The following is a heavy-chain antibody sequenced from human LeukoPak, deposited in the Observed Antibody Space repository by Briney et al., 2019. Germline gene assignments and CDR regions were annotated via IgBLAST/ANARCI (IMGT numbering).Heavy chain of an antibody. CDR3: ARDNLWWSKDY. Sequence: VASVKVSCKASGYTFSTYYMHWVRQAPGQGLEWMGIITPSGGDTNYAQKFQGRVIMTSDTSTSIVFMELSSLGSEDTAIYYCARDNLWWSKDYWGQGTLVTVSS. CDR1: GYTFSTYY. D-gene: IGHD2-8*02. CDR2: ITPSGGDT. V-gene: IGHV1-46*01. J-gene: IGHJ4*02.